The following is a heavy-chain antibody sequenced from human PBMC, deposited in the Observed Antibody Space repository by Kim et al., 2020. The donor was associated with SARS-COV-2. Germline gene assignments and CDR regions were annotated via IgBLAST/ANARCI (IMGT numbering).Heavy chain of an antibody. CDR3: ARVSCGMDV. CDR1: GGSISSYS. V-gene: IGHV4-59*01. Sequence: SESLSLTCTVSGGSISSYSWSWVRQPPGKGLEWIGYIYCSGSTNYYPSFKSRVTISVDTSKNQFSQKLSSVTAAETAVYYCARVSCGMDVWGQGTTVTVSS. CDR2: IYCSGST. J-gene: IGHJ6*02. D-gene: IGHD3-16*02.